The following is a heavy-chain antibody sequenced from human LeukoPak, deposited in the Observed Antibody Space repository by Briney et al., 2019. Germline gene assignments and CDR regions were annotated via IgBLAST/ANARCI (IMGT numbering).Heavy chain of an antibody. CDR1: GFTFSDYY. V-gene: IGHV3-66*01. CDR3: ARETYCSGGSCYDYFDY. Sequence: PGGSLRLSCTASGFTFSDYYMSWIRQAPGKGLEWVSVIYSGGSTYYADSVKGRFTISRDNSKNTLYLQMNSLRAEDTAVYYCARETYCSGGSCYDYFDYWGQGTLVTVSS. CDR2: IYSGGST. D-gene: IGHD2-15*01. J-gene: IGHJ4*02.